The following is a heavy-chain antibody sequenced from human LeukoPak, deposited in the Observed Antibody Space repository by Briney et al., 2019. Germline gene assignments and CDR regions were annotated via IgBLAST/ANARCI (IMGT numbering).Heavy chain of an antibody. CDR2: IYYSGST. Sequence: TLSLTCTVSGGSISSGDYYWSWIRQPPGKGLEWIGYIYYSGSTYYNPSLKRRVTVSVDTSKNQFSLKLSSVTAADTAVYYCARGALISSSWPYWYFDLWGRGTLVTVSS. CDR1: GGSISSGDYY. CDR3: ARGALISSSWPYWYFDL. J-gene: IGHJ2*01. V-gene: IGHV4-30-4*08. D-gene: IGHD6-13*01.